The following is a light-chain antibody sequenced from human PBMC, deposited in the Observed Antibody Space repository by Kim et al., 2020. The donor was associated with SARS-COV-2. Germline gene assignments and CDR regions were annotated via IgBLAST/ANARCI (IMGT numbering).Light chain of an antibody. J-gene: IGLJ2*01. CDR1: NSNIGAGYD. Sequence: QSVLTQPPSVSGAPGQRVTISCTGNNSNIGAGYDVHWYQQLPGTAPKLLIYGNTNRPSGVPDRFSGSKSGTSASLAITGLQAEDEADYYCQSYDSRLRGVFGGGTQLTVL. CDR3: QSYDSRLRGV. CDR2: GNT. V-gene: IGLV1-40*01.